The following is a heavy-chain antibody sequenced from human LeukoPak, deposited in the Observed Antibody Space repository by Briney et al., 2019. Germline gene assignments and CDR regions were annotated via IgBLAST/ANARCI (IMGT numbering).Heavy chain of an antibody. Sequence: GGCLRLSWAASGYTFSSYAMSWVRQAPGKGLEWVSAISGSGGSTYYADSVKGRFTISRDNSKNTLYLQMNSLRAEDTAVYYRAKVQEDIVVVPASYYYYYGMDVWGQGTTVTVSS. CDR1: GYTFSSYA. J-gene: IGHJ6*02. CDR3: AKVQEDIVVVPASYYYYYGMDV. V-gene: IGHV3-23*01. CDR2: ISGSGGST. D-gene: IGHD2-2*01.